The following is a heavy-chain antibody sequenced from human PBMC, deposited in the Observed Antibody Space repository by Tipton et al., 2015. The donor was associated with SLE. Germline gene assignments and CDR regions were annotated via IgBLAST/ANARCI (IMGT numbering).Heavy chain of an antibody. CDR1: GGSISMDGYY. Sequence: TLSLTCTVTGGSISMDGYYWSWIRQRPGKGLEWIGYIYYSGTTYYNPSLESPVAISVDTSKNQFSLKLSFATAADTAVYYCAIAGVLPYYYYYMDVWGKGTTVTVSS. J-gene: IGHJ6*03. D-gene: IGHD4/OR15-4a*01. CDR2: IYYSGTT. V-gene: IGHV4-31*01. CDR3: AIAGVLPYYYYYMDV.